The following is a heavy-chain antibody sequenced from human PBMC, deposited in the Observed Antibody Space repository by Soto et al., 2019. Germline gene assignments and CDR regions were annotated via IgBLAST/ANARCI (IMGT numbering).Heavy chain of an antibody. V-gene: IGHV1-2*04. D-gene: IGHD4-4*01. CDR3: ARGGGYSNYWGYMDV. CDR2: INPNSGGT. CDR1: GYTFTGYY. Sequence: ASVKVSCKASGYTFTGYYMHWVRQAPGQGLEWMGWINPNSGGTNYAQKFQGWVTMTRDTSISTAYMELSRLRSDDTAVYYCARGGGYSNYWGYMDVWGKGTTVTVSS. J-gene: IGHJ6*03.